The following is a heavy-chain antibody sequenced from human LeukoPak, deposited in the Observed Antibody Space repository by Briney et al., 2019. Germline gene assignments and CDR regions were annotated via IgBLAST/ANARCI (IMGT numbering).Heavy chain of an antibody. D-gene: IGHD3-3*02. CDR3: ARARSISLFDP. Sequence: SETLSLTCTVSGGSISSYYWSWIRQPPGKGLEWIGYIYYSGSTNYNPSLKSRVTISVDTSKNQFSLKLSSVTAADTAVYYCARARSISLFDPWGQGTLVTVSS. V-gene: IGHV4-59*01. J-gene: IGHJ5*02. CDR1: GGSISSYY. CDR2: IYYSGST.